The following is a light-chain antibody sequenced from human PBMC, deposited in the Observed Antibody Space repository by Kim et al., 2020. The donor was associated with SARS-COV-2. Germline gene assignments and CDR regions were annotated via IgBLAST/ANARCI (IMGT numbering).Light chain of an antibody. CDR1: QSVNSGF. J-gene: IGKJ3*01. CDR2: GAS. V-gene: IGKV3-20*01. CDR3: QYYGPSPA. Sequence: LYPGERATLSGRASQSVNSGFLAWYQQKPGQAPRLLMYGASSRATGTPDRFGGSESGTDFTLTISRLEPEDFAVYYCQYYGPSPAFGPGTKVDIK.